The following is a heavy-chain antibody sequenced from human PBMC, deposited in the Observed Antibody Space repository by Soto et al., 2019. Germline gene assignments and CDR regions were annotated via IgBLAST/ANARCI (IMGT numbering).Heavy chain of an antibody. D-gene: IGHD1-26*01. CDR2: IRSSSNNI. J-gene: IGHJ4*02. CDR1: GFTFSDYY. CDR3: ARVLGGSLTGYFDY. Sequence: PGGSLRLSCAASGFTFSDYYMNWVRQAPGKGLEWVSYIRSSSNNIFYTDSVKGRFTVSRDNAKNSLYLQMNSLRAEDTAVYYCARVLGGSLTGYFDYWGQGTLVTVSS. V-gene: IGHV3-21*05.